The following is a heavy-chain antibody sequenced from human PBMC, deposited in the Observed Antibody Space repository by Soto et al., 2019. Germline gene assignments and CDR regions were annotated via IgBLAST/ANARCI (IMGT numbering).Heavy chain of an antibody. CDR3: ASRSPAFDY. V-gene: IGHV1-18*01. J-gene: IGHJ4*02. Sequence: QVQLVQSGPEVKKPGASVKVSCKTSGYTFTSYGISWVRQAPGQGLEWMGWITTDKGKTTYAQKFQGRVTITTDTSTSTGYMELRILRSDDTAVYFCASRSPAFDYWGQGTLVTVSS. CDR1: GYTFTSYG. CDR2: ITTDKGKT.